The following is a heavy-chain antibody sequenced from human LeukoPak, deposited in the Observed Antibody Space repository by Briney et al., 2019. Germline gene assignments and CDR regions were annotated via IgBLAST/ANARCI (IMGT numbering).Heavy chain of an antibody. J-gene: IGHJ4*02. CDR1: GFTFSGYW. CDR3: TRGYGQGYFDY. V-gene: IGHV3-7*04. Sequence: GGSLRLSCAVSGFTFSGYWMNWVRQAPGKGLEWVANIKEDGSEKYYVDSVKGRFTISRDNAKNSLYLQMNSLRAEDTAVYYCTRGYGQGYFDYWGQGTLVPVSS. D-gene: IGHD4-17*01. CDR2: IKEDGSEK.